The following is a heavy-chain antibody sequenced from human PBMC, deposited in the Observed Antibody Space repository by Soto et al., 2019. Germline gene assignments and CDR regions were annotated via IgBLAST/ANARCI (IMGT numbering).Heavy chain of an antibody. D-gene: IGHD2-15*01. CDR3: ARSTYCNGGSCYPQY. V-gene: IGHV3-30*03. CDR1: GFTFSDYG. Sequence: VGSLRLSCEVPGFTFSDYGFHWVRQAPGKGLEWVAMISSDGSDRYYRDSVQGRFTISRDDSKNTVYLQMNSLRAEDTAMYYCARSTYCNGGSCYPQYWGPGTLVTVSS. J-gene: IGHJ4*02. CDR2: ISSDGSDR.